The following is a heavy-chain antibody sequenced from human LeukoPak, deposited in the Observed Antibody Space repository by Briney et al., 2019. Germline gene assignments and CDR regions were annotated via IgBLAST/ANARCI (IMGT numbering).Heavy chain of an antibody. CDR3: AKGALTGDHYFDY. V-gene: IGHV3-9*01. CDR1: GFTFDDYA. D-gene: IGHD7-27*01. Sequence: PGGSPRLSCAASGFTFDDYAMHWVRQAPGKGLEWVSGISWNSGSIGYADSVKGRFTISRDNAKNSLYLQMNSLRAEDTALYYCAKGALTGDHYFDYWGQGTLVTVSS. CDR2: ISWNSGSI. J-gene: IGHJ4*02.